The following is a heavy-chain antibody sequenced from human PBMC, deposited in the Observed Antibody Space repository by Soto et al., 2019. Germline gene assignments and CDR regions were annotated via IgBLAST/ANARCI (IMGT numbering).Heavy chain of an antibody. CDR1: GFTFSSYG. V-gene: IGHV3-33*01. Sequence: QVQLVESGGGVVQPGRSLRLSCAASGFTFSSYGMHWVRQAPGKGLEWVAVIWYDGSNKYYADSVKGRFTISRDNSKITLYLQMNSLRAEDTAVYYCARDRYSGSYYDFDYWGQGTLVTVSS. CDR3: ARDRYSGSYYDFDY. CDR2: IWYDGSNK. D-gene: IGHD1-26*01. J-gene: IGHJ4*02.